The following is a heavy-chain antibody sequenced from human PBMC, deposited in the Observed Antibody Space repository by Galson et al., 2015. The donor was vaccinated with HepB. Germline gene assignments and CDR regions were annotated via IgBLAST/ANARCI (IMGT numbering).Heavy chain of an antibody. J-gene: IGHJ4*02. V-gene: IGHV1-46*02. CDR2: LNPSSGSA. CDR3: ARGPRTYSFDS. Sequence: SVKVSCKASGYTFNSYYMCWVRQAPGQGLEWMGILNPSSGSASFAQKFQGRVTMTRDTSTSTVYLELNSLRSEDTAVYYCARGPRTYSFDSWGQGTLVTVSS. D-gene: IGHD2-15*01. CDR1: GYTFNSYY.